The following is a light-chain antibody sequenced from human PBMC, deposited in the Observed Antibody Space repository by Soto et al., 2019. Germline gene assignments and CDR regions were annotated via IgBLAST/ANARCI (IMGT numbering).Light chain of an antibody. CDR1: SSNIGSNT. V-gene: IGLV1-44*01. CDR3: ASWDDSRKGVV. J-gene: IGLJ2*01. Sequence: QSVLTQPPSASGTPGQRVTISCSGSSSNIGSNTVTWYQHLPGTAPKLLIYSNDQRPSGVPDRFSASKSGTSASLAISGLQSEDEADYYCASWDDSRKGVVFGGGTKLTVL. CDR2: SND.